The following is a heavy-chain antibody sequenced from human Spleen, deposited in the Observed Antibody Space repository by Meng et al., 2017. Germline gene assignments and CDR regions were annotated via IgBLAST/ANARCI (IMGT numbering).Heavy chain of an antibody. CDR3: ARREFRLNSN. V-gene: IGHV3-21*01. J-gene: IGHJ4*02. CDR1: GFVFSTYS. CDR2: ISPRSDYI. Sequence: GESLKISCVASGFVFSTYSMNWVRQFPGKGLECISSISPRSDYIYYADSVKGRFTISRDDAKNSLYLQMSSLRVEDTAVYFCARREFRLNSNWGQGTLVTVSS. D-gene: IGHD3-10*01.